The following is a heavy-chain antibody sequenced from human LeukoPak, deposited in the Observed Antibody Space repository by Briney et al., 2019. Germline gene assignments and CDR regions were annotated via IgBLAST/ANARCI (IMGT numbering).Heavy chain of an antibody. J-gene: IGHJ4*02. V-gene: IGHV3-7*01. CDR1: GFTFSSYW. CDR2: IKQDGSEK. D-gene: IGHD5-12*01. CDR3: ARSPSTYGGYFVY. Sequence: GGSLRLSCAASGFTFSSYWMSWVRQAPGKGLEWVANIKQDGSEKYYVDSVKGRFTISRGNAKNSLYLQMNSLRAEDTAVYYCARSPSTYGGYFVYWGQGTLVTVSS.